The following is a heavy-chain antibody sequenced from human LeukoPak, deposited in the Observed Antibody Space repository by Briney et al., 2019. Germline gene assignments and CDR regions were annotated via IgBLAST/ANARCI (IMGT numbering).Heavy chain of an antibody. J-gene: IGHJ4*02. Sequence: PGGSLRLSCAASGFTFSHYGMHWVRQAPGKGLEWVAFIRYDGSNKYYADSVKGRFTISRDNSKNTLSLQMNSLRAEDTAVYYCVRSEGYYYDSSGYYYINWGQGTLVTVSS. D-gene: IGHD3-22*01. CDR1: GFTFSHYG. CDR2: IRYDGSNK. CDR3: VRSEGYYYDSSGYYYIN. V-gene: IGHV3-30*02.